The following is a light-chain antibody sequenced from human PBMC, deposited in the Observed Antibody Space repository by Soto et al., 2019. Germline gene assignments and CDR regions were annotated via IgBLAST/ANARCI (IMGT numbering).Light chain of an antibody. V-gene: IGLV1-51*01. CDR2: DNN. CDR3: PTWDSSLTGEV. CDR1: SFNIGNNY. Sequence: QSVLTQPPSVSAAPGQKVTISCSGSSFNIGNNYVSWFQQLPATAPKLLIYDNNKRPSGIPDRFSGSKSGTSATLDITGLQTGDEADQYCPTWDSSLTGEVFGGGTKLTVL. J-gene: IGLJ2*01.